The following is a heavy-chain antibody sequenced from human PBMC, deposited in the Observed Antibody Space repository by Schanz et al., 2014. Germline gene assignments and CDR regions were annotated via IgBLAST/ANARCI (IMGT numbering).Heavy chain of an antibody. CDR1: GGTFSTYP. J-gene: IGHJ2*01. V-gene: IGHV1-2*04. Sequence: QVQLVQSGAEVKKPGSSMKVSCKASGGTFSTYPINWLRQAPGQGLEWMGWINPNSGDTNYAQKFQGWVTMTRDTYISTAYMEVSRLKSDDTAVYYCARLSVAVRPHVIYWYFDLWGRGTLVTVSP. D-gene: IGHD6-19*01. CDR3: ARLSVAVRPHVIYWYFDL. CDR2: INPNSGDT.